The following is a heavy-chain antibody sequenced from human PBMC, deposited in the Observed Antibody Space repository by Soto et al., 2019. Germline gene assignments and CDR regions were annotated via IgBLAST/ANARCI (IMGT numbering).Heavy chain of an antibody. J-gene: IGHJ4*02. Sequence: QVQLLESGGGVDRPGGSLRLSCATSGFSLPSYAMHWVRQRPGKGLEWVAVISYDGDNLYYANSVRDRFTISRDNSKNTLYLRMTSLRGDDTAVYYCARASGFSATRGYFDFWGLGTLVTVSS. CDR2: ISYDGDNL. CDR3: ARASGFSATRGYFDF. V-gene: IGHV3-30-3*01. CDR1: GFSLPSYA. D-gene: IGHD3-10*01.